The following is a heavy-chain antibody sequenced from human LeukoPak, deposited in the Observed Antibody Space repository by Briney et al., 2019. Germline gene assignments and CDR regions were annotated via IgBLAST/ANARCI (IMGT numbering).Heavy chain of an antibody. CDR2: IYYSGST. J-gene: IGHJ4*02. D-gene: IGHD3-3*01. CDR3: ARTYYDFWGGYYSSAGYYFDY. V-gene: IGHV4-59*08. CDR1: GGSISSYY. Sequence: SETLSLTCTVSGGSISSYYWSWIRQPPGKGLEWIGYIYYSGSTNYNPSLKSRVTISVDTSKNQFSLKLSSVTAADTAVYYCARTYYDFWGGYYSSAGYYFDYWGQGTLVTVSS.